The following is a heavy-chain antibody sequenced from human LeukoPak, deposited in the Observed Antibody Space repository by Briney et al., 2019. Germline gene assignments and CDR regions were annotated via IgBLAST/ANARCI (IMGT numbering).Heavy chain of an antibody. CDR2: IKQDGSEK. D-gene: IGHD5-12*01. CDR1: GFTFSSYW. V-gene: IGHV3-7*01. J-gene: IGHJ6*03. CDR3: ARVGLGYSGYDYYYYMDV. Sequence: GGSLRLSCAASGFTFSSYWMSWVRQAPGKGLEWVANIKQDGSEKYYVDSVKGRFTISRDNAKNSLYLQMNSLRAEDTAVYYCARVGLGYSGYDYYYYMDVWGKGTTVTVSS.